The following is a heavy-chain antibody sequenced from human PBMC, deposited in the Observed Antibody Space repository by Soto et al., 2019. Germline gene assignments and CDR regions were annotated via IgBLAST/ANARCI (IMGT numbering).Heavy chain of an antibody. CDR2: TYYRSKWYN. CDR1: GDSVSSNSAA. V-gene: IGHV6-1*01. D-gene: IGHD2-15*01. J-gene: IGHJ5*02. Sequence: PSQPLSLTCAISGDSVSSNSAAWNWIRQSPSRGLEWLGRTYYRSKWYNDYAVSVKSRITINPDTSKNQFSLQLNSVTPEDTAVYYCARGAYCSGGSCYWWFDPWGQGTLVTVSS. CDR3: ARGAYCSGGSCYWWFDP.